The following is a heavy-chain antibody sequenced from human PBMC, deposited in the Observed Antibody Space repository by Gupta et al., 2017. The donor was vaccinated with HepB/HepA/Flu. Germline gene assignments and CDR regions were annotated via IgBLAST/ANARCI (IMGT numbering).Heavy chain of an antibody. CDR3: ARARRGVVTAIRLAKSYYFDY. J-gene: IGHJ4*02. D-gene: IGHD2-21*02. CDR2: IKQDGSEK. CDR1: GFTFSSYW. Sequence: EVQLVESGGGLVQPGGSLRLSCAASGFTFSSYWMSWVRQAPGKGLEWVANIKQDGSEKYYVDSVKGRFTIARDNAKNSLYLQMNSRRAEDTAVYYCARARRGVVTAIRLAKSYYFDYWGQGTLVTVSS. V-gene: IGHV3-7*01.